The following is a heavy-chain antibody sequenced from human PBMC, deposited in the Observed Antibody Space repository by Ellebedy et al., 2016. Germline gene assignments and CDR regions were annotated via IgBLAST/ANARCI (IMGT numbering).Heavy chain of an antibody. V-gene: IGHV1-3*01. J-gene: IGHJ3*02. CDR3: ASPILTHYYLAFDI. CDR1: GYTFTDYS. CDR2: ISAGNGNT. D-gene: IGHD3-9*01. Sequence: ASVKVSCKASGYTFTDYSIHWVRQVPGQGLQWMGFISAGNGNTKYSQKFQGRVTMTRDTSASTAYMELSSLRSEDTAVYYCASPILTHYYLAFDIWGQGTMVTVSS.